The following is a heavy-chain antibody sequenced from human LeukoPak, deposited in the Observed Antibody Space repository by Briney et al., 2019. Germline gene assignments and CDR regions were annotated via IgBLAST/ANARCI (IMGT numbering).Heavy chain of an antibody. CDR2: IYYSGST. D-gene: IGHD4-17*01. CDR3: ARGGVPYGDYPHFDY. CDR1: GGSISSGGYY. Sequence: SETLSLTCTVSGGSISSGGYYWSWIRQHPGKGLEWIGYIYYSGSTYYNPSLKSRVTISVDTSKNQFSLKLSSVTAADTAVYYCARGGVPYGDYPHFDYWGQGTLVTVSS. V-gene: IGHV4-31*03. J-gene: IGHJ4*02.